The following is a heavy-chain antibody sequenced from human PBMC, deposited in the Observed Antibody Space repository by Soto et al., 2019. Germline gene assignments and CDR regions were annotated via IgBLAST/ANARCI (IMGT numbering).Heavy chain of an antibody. D-gene: IGHD2-2*01. CDR2: ISGSGGST. J-gene: IGHJ6*02. Sequence: GGSLRLSCAASGFTFSTYAMSWVRQAPGKGLEWVSAISGSGGSTYYADSVKGRFTISRDNSKNTLYLQMNSLRAEDTAVYYCAKGATNCSSTSCLFYYYYYGMDVWGQGTTVTVSS. CDR3: AKGATNCSSTSCLFYYYYYGMDV. V-gene: IGHV3-23*01. CDR1: GFTFSTYA.